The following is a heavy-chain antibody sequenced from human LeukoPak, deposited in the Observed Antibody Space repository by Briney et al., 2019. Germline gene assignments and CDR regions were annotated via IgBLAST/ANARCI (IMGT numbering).Heavy chain of an antibody. CDR1: GFTFSDYY. CDR2: ISSSGSTI. V-gene: IGHV3-11*01. Sequence: GGSLRLSCAASGFTFSDYYMSWIRQAPGKGLEWVSYISSSGSTIYYADSVKGRFTISGDNAKNSLYLQMNSLRAEDTAAYYCAREGYYGSGSYYNLLDYWGQGTLVTVSS. CDR3: AREGYYGSGSYYNLLDY. J-gene: IGHJ4*02. D-gene: IGHD3-10*01.